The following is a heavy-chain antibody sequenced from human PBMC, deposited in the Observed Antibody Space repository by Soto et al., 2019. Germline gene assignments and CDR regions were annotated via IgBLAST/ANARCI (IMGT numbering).Heavy chain of an antibody. CDR2: IDGVGTGT. Sequence: EVQLVQSGGGSVQPGGSLRLSYAASGFSFTNYWMHWVRQVPGKGLVWVSRIDGVGTGTSYSDSVRGRFTISRDNAENMFYLPMNSLRAEEKAVYSCTTVFEYWGQGTLVTVSS. J-gene: IGHJ4*02. CDR1: GFSFTNYW. V-gene: IGHV3-74*01. CDR3: TTVFEY.